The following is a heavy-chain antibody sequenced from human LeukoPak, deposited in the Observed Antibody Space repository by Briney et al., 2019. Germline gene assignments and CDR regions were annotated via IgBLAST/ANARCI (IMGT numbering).Heavy chain of an antibody. D-gene: IGHD6-6*01. CDR1: GGSFSGYY. Sequence: SETLSLTCAVYGGSFSGYYWSWIRQPPGKGLEWIGEINHSGSTNYNPSLKSRVTISVDTSKTQFSLKLSSVTAADTAVYYCARGPVSIAARPGWFDPWGQGTLVTVSS. CDR2: INHSGST. V-gene: IGHV4-34*01. J-gene: IGHJ5*02. CDR3: ARGPVSIAARPGWFDP.